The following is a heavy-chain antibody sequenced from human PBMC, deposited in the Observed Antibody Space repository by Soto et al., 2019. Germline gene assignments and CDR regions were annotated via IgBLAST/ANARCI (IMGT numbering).Heavy chain of an antibody. CDR1: GFSISSYW. V-gene: IGHV3-7*01. Sequence: GGSLRLSCAASGFSISSYWINWVRQAPGKGLEWVANIKEDGSEKYFVDSVKGRFTISRDSAKNSLYLQMNNLRVEDTAVYFCARDPVVGAYSGMDVWGQGTTVTVSS. D-gene: IGHD2-15*01. CDR3: ARDPVVGAYSGMDV. J-gene: IGHJ6*02. CDR2: IKEDGSEK.